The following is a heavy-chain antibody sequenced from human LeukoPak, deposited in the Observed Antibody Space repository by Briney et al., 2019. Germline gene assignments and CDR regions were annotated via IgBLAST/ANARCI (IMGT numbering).Heavy chain of an antibody. CDR2: INQNGGVK. CDR1: GFTFSSYW. V-gene: IGHV3-7*03. D-gene: IGHD4-23*01. Sequence: GGSLRLSCAASGFTFSSYWMNWVRQAPGKGLEWVATINQNGGVKYVDSVKGRFTISRDNAKTSLFLQMNSLRIDDTAMYYCTRTVNSASDFWGQGTLVTVSS. CDR3: TRTVNSASDF. J-gene: IGHJ4*02.